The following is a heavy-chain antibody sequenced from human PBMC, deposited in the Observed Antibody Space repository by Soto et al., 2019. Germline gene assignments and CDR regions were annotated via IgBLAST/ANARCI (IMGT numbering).Heavy chain of an antibody. CDR3: ARALVVVAAIDAFDI. J-gene: IGHJ3*02. D-gene: IGHD2-15*01. CDR2: IWYDGSNK. CDR1: GFTFSSDG. Sequence: QVQLVESGGGVVQPGRSLRLACAASGFTFSSDGMHWVRQAPGKGLEWVADIWYDGSNKYYADPVKGRFTISRDNSKNTLYLQMNSLRAEDTAVYYCARALVVVAAIDAFDIWGQGTMVTVSS. V-gene: IGHV3-33*01.